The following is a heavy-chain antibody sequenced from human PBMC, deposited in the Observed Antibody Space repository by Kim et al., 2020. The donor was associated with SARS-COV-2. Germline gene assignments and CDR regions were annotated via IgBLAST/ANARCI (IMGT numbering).Heavy chain of an antibody. D-gene: IGHD6-13*01. J-gene: IGHJ3*02. V-gene: IGHV3-53*01. CDR1: GFIVSSNY. CDR3: AVTKPAAAHDAFDI. CDR2: IYSGGST. Sequence: GGSLRLSCAASGFIVSSNYMSWVRQAPGKGLEWVSVIYSGGSTYYADSVKGRFTISRDNSKNTLYLQMNSLRAEDTAVYYCAVTKPAAAHDAFDIWGQGTMVTVSS.